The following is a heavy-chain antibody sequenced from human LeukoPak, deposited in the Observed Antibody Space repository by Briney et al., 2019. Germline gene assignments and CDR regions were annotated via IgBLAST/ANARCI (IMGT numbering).Heavy chain of an antibody. CDR3: ARLSAL. J-gene: IGHJ4*02. CDR1: GYPFSDYY. V-gene: IGHV1-2*02. CDR2: INPKNGDT. Sequence: ASVKVSCKTSGYPFSDYYIHWIRQASGQGLESMGWINPKNGDTKYAQRFQGRLTITMDTSIDTVYMELRSLRYDDTAVYYCARLSALWGQGTLVTVSS.